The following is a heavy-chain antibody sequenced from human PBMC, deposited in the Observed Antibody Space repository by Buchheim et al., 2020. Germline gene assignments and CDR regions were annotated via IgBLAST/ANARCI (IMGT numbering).Heavy chain of an antibody. CDR2: ISYDGSNK. D-gene: IGHD4-11*01. CDR3: ARDLYSNHYWYYGMDV. V-gene: IGHV3-30*04. CDR1: GFTFSSYA. Sequence: QVQLVESGGGVVQPGRSLRLSCAASGFTFSSYAMHWVRQAPGKGLEWVAVISYDGSNKYYADSVKGRFTISRDNSKNTLYLQMNSLRAEDTAVYYCARDLYSNHYWYYGMDVWGQGTT. J-gene: IGHJ6*02.